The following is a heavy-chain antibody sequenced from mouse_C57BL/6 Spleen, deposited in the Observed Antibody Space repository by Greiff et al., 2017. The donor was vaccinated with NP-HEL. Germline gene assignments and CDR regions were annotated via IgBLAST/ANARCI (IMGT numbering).Heavy chain of an antibody. CDR2: IDPESGDT. D-gene: IGHD3-2*02. Sequence: EVQLMESGAELVRPGASVKLSCTASGFNIKDDYMHWVKQRPEQGLEWIGWIDPESGDTEYASKFQGKATITTDTSSNTAYLTLSRLTSGDTAVYYCATGGVESSGSWFAYWGQGTLVTVSA. CDR3: ATGGVESSGSWFAY. CDR1: GFNIKDDY. J-gene: IGHJ3*01. V-gene: IGHV14-4*01.